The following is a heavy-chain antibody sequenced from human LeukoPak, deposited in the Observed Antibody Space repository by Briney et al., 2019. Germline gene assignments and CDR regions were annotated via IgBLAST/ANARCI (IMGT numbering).Heavy chain of an antibody. Sequence: ASGKVSCKTSGYTFTSHAINWVRQAPGQGLEWMGWINTHTGNPTYAQGFTGRFVFSLDTSVATAYLQISSLKTEDTAVYYCARDPETTVTTSIDYWGQGTLVTVSS. CDR1: GYTFTSHA. CDR2: INTHTGNP. V-gene: IGHV7-4-1*02. D-gene: IGHD4-17*01. CDR3: ARDPETTVTTSIDY. J-gene: IGHJ4*02.